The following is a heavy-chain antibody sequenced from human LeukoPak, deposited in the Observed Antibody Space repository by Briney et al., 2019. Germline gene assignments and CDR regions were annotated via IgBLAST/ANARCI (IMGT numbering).Heavy chain of an antibody. CDR3: ASRHSSGWYYFDY. V-gene: IGHV1-2*02. CDR2: INPNSGGT. CDR1: GYTFTGYY. J-gene: IGHJ4*02. Sequence: ASVKVSCKASGYTFTGYYMHWVRQASGQGLEWMGWINPNSGGTNYAQKFQGRVTMTRDTSISTAYMELSRLRSDDTAVYYCASRHSSGWYYFDYWGQGTLVTVSS. D-gene: IGHD6-19*01.